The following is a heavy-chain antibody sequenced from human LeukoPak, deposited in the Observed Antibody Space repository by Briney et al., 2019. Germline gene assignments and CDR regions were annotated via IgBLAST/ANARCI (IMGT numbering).Heavy chain of an antibody. CDR2: INPNSGGT. V-gene: IGHV1-2*02. J-gene: IGHJ4*02. D-gene: IGHD4-17*01. CDR1: GYTFTGYY. CDR3: ARILTTVTTMDY. Sequence: ASVKVSCKASGYTFTGYYMHWGRQAPGQGLEWRGWINPNSGGTNYAQKFQGRVTMTRDTSSSTAYMELSRLRSDDTAMYYCARILTTVTTMDYWGQGTLVTVSS.